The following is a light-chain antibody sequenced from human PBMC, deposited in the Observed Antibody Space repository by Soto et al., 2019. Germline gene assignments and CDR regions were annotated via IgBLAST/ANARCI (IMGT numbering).Light chain of an antibody. CDR3: QQYNNSPPNT. V-gene: IGKV3-20*01. CDR2: GAS. J-gene: IGKJ4*01. CDR1: QSVTSSY. Sequence: EIVLTQSPGTLSLSPGERATLSCRASQSVTSSYLAWYQQKPGRAPRLLIYGASSRATGIPDRFSGSGSGTDFTLTISSLEPEDFAVYYCQQYNNSPPNTFGGGTKVDIK.